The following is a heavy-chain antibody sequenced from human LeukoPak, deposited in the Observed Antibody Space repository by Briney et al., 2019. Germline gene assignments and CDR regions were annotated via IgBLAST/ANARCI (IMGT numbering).Heavy chain of an antibody. D-gene: IGHD3-22*01. CDR3: TRGRVYDSLGWSVHRDPFDI. CDR2: IYYSGST. J-gene: IGHJ3*02. Sequence: SETLSLTCTVSGGSISSSSYYWGWIRQPPGKGLEWIGSIYYSGSTYYNPSLKSRVTISVDTSKNQFSLKLSSVTAADTAIYYCTRGRVYDSLGWSVHRDPFDIWGPGTLVTVSS. V-gene: IGHV4-39*07. CDR1: GGSISSSSYY.